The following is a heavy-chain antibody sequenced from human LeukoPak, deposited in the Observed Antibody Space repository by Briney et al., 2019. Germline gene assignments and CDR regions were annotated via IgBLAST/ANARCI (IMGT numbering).Heavy chain of an antibody. CDR1: GFTVSSNY. Sequence: GGSLRLSCAASGFTVSSNYMTWSRQAPGKGLEWVASINSDGSEGYYADVVKGRFTISRDNAKNSLYLQINSLRAEDTAVYYCARSSYSSSSSVWGQGTMVTVSS. CDR3: ARSSYSSSSSV. D-gene: IGHD6-6*01. V-gene: IGHV3-7*03. J-gene: IGHJ3*01. CDR2: INSDGSEG.